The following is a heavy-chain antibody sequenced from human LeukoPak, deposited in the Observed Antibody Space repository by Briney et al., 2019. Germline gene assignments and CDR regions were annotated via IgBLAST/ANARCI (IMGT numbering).Heavy chain of an antibody. CDR2: ISSSSSTI. CDR3: ARGAMSTFARFDS. CDR1: GFTLNYYW. V-gene: IGHV3-48*04. J-gene: IGHJ4*02. Sequence: PGGSLRLSCAASGFTLNYYWMTWVRQAPGKGLEWVSYISSSSSTIYHADSVKGRFTISRDNAKNSLYLQMNSLRAEDTAVYYCARGAMSTFARFDSWGQGTLVSVSS. D-gene: IGHD2/OR15-2a*01.